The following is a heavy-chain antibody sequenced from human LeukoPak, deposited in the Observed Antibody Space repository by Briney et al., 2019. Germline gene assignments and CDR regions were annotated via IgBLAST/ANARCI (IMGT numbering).Heavy chain of an antibody. D-gene: IGHD2-15*01. J-gene: IGHJ4*02. Sequence: SQTLSLTCTVSGGSISSGGYYWSWIRQHPGNCLEWIGYIYYSGSTYYNPSLNSRVTISVDTSKNQFSLKLSSVTAADTAVYSCARDHLPGMVGYFDYWGQGTLVTVSS. CDR1: GGSISSGGYY. CDR3: ARDHLPGMVGYFDY. CDR2: IYYSGST. V-gene: IGHV4-31*03.